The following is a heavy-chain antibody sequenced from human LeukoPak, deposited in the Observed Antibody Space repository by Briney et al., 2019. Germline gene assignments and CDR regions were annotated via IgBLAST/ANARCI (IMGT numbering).Heavy chain of an antibody. CDR3: AKEIWPTVTTPGWTYFDY. CDR1: AFTFSSYG. J-gene: IGHJ4*02. Sequence: GGSLRLSCAASAFTFSSYGMHWVRQAPGKGLEWVAFIRYDGSNKYYADSVKGRFTISRDNSKNTLYLQMNSLRAEDTAVYYCAKEIWPTVTTPGWTYFDYWGQGTLVTVSS. CDR2: IRYDGSNK. V-gene: IGHV3-30*02. D-gene: IGHD4-17*01.